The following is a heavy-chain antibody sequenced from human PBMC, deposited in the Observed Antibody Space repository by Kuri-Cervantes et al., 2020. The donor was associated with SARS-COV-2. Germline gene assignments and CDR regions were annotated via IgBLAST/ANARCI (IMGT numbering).Heavy chain of an antibody. Sequence: GESLKISCAASGFTFSSYAMHWVRQAPGKGLEWVAVISYDGSNKYYADSVKGRFTISRDNSKNTLYLQMNSLRAEDTAVYYCASGYSYGFQPHVAFDIWGQGTMVTVSS. CDR1: GFTFSSYA. CDR3: ASGYSYGFQPHVAFDI. J-gene: IGHJ3*02. CDR2: ISYDGSNK. V-gene: IGHV3-30-3*01. D-gene: IGHD5-18*01.